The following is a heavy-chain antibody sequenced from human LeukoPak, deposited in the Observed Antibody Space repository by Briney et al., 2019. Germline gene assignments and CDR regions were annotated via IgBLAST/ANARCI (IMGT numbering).Heavy chain of an antibody. CDR1: GFTFSTYW. J-gene: IGHJ3*02. Sequence: GGSLRLSCAASGFTFSTYWMHWVRQAPGKGLVWVSRISGDGSATTYADSMKGRFTVSRDNAKNPLYLQLSSLRAEDTAIYYCARTTGGPASTWAFDIWGQGTMVTVS. D-gene: IGHD2-8*02. V-gene: IGHV3-74*01. CDR2: ISGDGSAT. CDR3: ARTTGGPASTWAFDI.